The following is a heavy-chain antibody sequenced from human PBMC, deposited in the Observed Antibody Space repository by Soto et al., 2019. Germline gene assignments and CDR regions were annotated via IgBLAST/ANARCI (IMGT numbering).Heavy chain of an antibody. J-gene: IGHJ6*02. V-gene: IGHV1-18*01. CDR1: GYTFTSYG. Sequence: ASVKVSCKASGYTFTSYGISWVRQAPGQGLEWMGWISAYNGNTNYAQKLQGRVTMTTDTSTSTAYMELRSLRSDDTAVYYCAALTTVMGYYGMDVWGQGTTVTVSS. CDR3: AALTTVMGYYGMDV. D-gene: IGHD4-4*01. CDR2: ISAYNGNT.